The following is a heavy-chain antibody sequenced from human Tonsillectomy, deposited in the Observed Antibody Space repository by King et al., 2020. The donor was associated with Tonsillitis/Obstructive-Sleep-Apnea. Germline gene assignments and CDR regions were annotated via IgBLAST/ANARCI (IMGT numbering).Heavy chain of an antibody. D-gene: IGHD3-16*01. CDR3: ARSQGVATAHGFGAYYFDY. CDR1: GFVFSSYG. Sequence: VQLVESGGTVVQPGRSLRLSCTTSGFVFSSYGMHWVRLAPGRGPEWVALIWYDGSDKYYADSVKGRFTISRDNFRGTLSLHLNSLRAEDTAVYYCARSQGVATAHGFGAYYFDYWGRGTLVTVSS. V-gene: IGHV3-33*01. CDR2: IWYDGSDK. J-gene: IGHJ4*02.